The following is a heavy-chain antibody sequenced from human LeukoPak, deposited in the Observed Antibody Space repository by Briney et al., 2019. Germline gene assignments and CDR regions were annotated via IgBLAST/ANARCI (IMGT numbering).Heavy chain of an antibody. CDR2: IRSKANSYAT. D-gene: IGHD6-13*01. J-gene: IGHJ4*02. V-gene: IGHV3-73*01. CDR1: GFTFSGSA. CDR3: TRLIAAAGTVVY. Sequence: GGSLKLSCAASGFTFSGSAMHWVRQASGKGLEWVGRIRSKANSYATAYAASVKGRFTISRDDSKNTAYLQMNSLKTEDTAVYYCTRLIAAAGTVVYWGQGTLVTVSS.